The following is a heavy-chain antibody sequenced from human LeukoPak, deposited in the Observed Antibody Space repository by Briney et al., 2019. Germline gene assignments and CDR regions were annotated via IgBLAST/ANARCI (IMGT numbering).Heavy chain of an antibody. V-gene: IGHV4-59*12. J-gene: IGHJ4*02. CDR1: GDSISRYY. Sequence: SETLSLTCTVSGDSISRYYWSWVRQPPEKGLEWIGHMYHTGSTSYNPSLKSRVTISVGTSKNQLSLNLSSVTAADTAVYYCARMNRYSSSWYKDYWGQGTLVTVSS. CDR3: ARMNRYSSSWYKDY. D-gene: IGHD6-13*01. CDR2: MYHTGST.